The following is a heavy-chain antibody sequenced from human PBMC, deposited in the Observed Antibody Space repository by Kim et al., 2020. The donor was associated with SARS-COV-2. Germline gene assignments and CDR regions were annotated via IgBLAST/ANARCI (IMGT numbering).Heavy chain of an antibody. J-gene: IGHJ6*02. CDR2: ISGSGTST. CDR3: AKGSRSLTMIVGGGMDV. Sequence: SLCSACAASGFTFSSYAMSWVRQAPGKGLEWVSSISGSGTSTYYADSVKGRFTISRDNSKNTLYLQMNSLRAEDTAVYYCAKGSRSLTMIVGGGMDVWGQGTKVTV. D-gene: IGHD3-22*01. V-gene: IGHV3-23*01. CDR1: GFTFSSYA.